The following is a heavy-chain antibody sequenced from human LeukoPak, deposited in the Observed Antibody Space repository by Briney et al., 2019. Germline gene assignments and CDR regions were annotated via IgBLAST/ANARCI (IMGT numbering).Heavy chain of an antibody. CDR1: GFTFSSYE. J-gene: IGHJ4*02. V-gene: IGHV3-48*03. CDR2: ISSSGSTI. Sequence: GGSLRLSCAASGFTFSSYEMNWVRQAPGKGLEWVSYISSSGSTIYYADSVKGRSTISRDNAKNSLYLQMNSLRAEDTAVYYCARVDSSSWFFDYWGQGTLVTVSS. D-gene: IGHD6-13*01. CDR3: ARVDSSSWFFDY.